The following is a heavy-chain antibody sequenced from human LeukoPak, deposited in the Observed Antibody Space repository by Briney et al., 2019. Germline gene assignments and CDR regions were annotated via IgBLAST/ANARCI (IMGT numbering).Heavy chain of an antibody. CDR1: GGSFSGYY. Sequence: ETLSLTCAVYGGSFSGYYWSWIRQPPGKGLEWIGEINHSGSTNYNPSLKSRVTISVDTSKNQFSLKLSSVTAADTAVYYCARQRDYYYYMDVWGKGTTVTISS. J-gene: IGHJ6*03. CDR2: INHSGST. V-gene: IGHV4-34*01. CDR3: ARQRDYYYYMDV.